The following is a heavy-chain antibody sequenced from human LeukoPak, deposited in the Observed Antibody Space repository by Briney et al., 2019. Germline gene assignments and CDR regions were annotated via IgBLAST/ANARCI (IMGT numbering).Heavy chain of an antibody. Sequence: PGRSLRLSCAASGFTFSSYGIHWVRQAPGKGLEWVAVISYVGSNKYYADSVKGRFTISRDNSQNTLYLQMNSLRAEDTAVYYCAKDLISGTTSYYYGMDVWGQGTTVTVSS. D-gene: IGHD1-20*01. CDR3: AKDLISGTTSYYYGMDV. CDR1: GFTFSSYG. J-gene: IGHJ6*02. CDR2: ISYVGSNK. V-gene: IGHV3-30*18.